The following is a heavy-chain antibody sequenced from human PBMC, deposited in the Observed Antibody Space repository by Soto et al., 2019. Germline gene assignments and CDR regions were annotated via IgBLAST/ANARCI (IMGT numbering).Heavy chain of an antibody. CDR2: IYYSGST. CDR1: GGSISSSSYY. V-gene: IGHV4-39*01. J-gene: IGHJ6*02. D-gene: IGHD3-10*01. CDR3: ARHLDQSGHPRVYYYYGMDV. Sequence: PSETLSLTCTVSGGSISSSSYYWGWIRQPPGKGLEWIGSIYYSGSTYYNPSLKSRVTISVDTSKNQFSLKLSSVTAADTAVYYCARHLDQSGHPRVYYYYGMDVWGQGTTVTVSS.